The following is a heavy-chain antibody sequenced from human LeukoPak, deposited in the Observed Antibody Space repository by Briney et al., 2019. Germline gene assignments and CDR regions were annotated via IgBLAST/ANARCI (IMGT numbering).Heavy chain of an antibody. J-gene: IGHJ4*02. Sequence: GGSLRLSCAASGFTFNTYWMSWVRQAPGKGLEWVANINEDGGEKYYVDSVKGRIIISRDNARNSLYLQMNSPRAEDTAVYYCARDWYYYDSRENYGFDYWGQGTLVTVSS. V-gene: IGHV3-7*01. CDR2: INEDGGEK. CDR3: ARDWYYYDSRENYGFDY. D-gene: IGHD3-22*01. CDR1: GFTFNTYW.